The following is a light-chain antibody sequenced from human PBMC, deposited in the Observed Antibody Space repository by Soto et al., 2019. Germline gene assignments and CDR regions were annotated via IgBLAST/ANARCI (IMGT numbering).Light chain of an antibody. V-gene: IGLV2-14*01. CDR2: EVS. Sequence: QSALTQPASVSGSPGQSITISCTGTSSDVGGYNYVSWYQQHPGKAPKLMIYEVSNRPSGVSNRLSGSKSGNTASLTISGLQAEDEADYYCSSYTSSSLYVFGTGTKLTVL. J-gene: IGLJ1*01. CDR3: SSYTSSSLYV. CDR1: SSDVGGYNY.